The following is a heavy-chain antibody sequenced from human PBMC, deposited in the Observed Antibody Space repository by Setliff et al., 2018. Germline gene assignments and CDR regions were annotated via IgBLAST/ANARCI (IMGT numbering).Heavy chain of an antibody. V-gene: IGHV4-61*09. D-gene: IGHD3-10*01. CDR1: GASISSGTYY. CDR2: WYTSGIT. J-gene: IGHJ4*02. Sequence: SETLSLTCTVSGASISSGTYYWTWIRQPAGKGLEWIGHWYTSGITNYNPSLKSQVTISVDTSKNQFSLKLSSVTAADTAVFFCARGQNSYHPGSWGPLYDHWGQGTQVTVSS. CDR3: ARGQNSYHPGSWGPLYDH.